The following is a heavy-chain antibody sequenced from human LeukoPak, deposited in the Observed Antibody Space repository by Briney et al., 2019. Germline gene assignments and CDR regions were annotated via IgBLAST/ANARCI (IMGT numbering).Heavy chain of an antibody. J-gene: IGHJ4*02. CDR3: ANSSWYGAHFDY. Sequence: GGSLRLSCAGSGFTFSNAWMNWVRQAPGKGLEWVAVISYDGSNKYYADSVKGRFTISRDNSKNTLYLQMNSLRAEDTAVYYCANSSWYGAHFDYWGQGTLVTVSS. CDR1: GFTFSNAW. V-gene: IGHV3-30*18. D-gene: IGHD6-13*01. CDR2: ISYDGSNK.